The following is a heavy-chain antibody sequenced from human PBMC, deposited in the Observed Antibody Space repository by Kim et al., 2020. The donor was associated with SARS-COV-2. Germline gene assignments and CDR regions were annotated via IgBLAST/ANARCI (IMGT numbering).Heavy chain of an antibody. J-gene: IGHJ3*02. CDR2: IYYSGST. D-gene: IGHD3-22*01. CDR1: GGSISSSSYY. Sequence: SETLSLTCTVSGGSISSSSYYWGWIRQPPGKGLEWIGSIYYSGSTYYNPSLKSRVTISVDTSKNQFSLKLSSVTAADTAVYYCARHELEGITMIVVGHDAFDIWGQGTMVTVSS. V-gene: IGHV4-39*01. CDR3: ARHELEGITMIVVGHDAFDI.